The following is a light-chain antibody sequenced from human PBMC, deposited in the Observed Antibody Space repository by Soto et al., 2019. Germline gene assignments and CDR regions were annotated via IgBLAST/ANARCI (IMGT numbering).Light chain of an antibody. CDR3: QQYNSWLWT. Sequence: EIVMTQSPATLSVSPGEGATLSCRASQIVSSKLAWYQQKPGHAPRLLIYGASTRDTGIPARFSGSGSGTEFTLIISSLQSEDSAVYYCQQYNSWLWTFGQGTKV. V-gene: IGKV3-15*01. CDR2: GAS. CDR1: QIVSSK. J-gene: IGKJ1*01.